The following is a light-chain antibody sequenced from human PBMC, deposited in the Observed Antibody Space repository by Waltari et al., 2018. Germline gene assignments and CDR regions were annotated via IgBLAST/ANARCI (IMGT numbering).Light chain of an antibody. V-gene: IGLV2-8*01. J-gene: IGLJ3*02. CDR3: SSYAGSNTWV. CDR1: IDDVGGHNY. CDR2: DVT. Sequence: QSALTQPPSASGSPGPSVTISCTGTIDDVGGHNYVSWYQQHPGKAPKLMIYDVTKRPSGVPDRFSGSKSGNTASLTVSGLQAEDEADYYCSSYAGSNTWVFGGGTKLTVL.